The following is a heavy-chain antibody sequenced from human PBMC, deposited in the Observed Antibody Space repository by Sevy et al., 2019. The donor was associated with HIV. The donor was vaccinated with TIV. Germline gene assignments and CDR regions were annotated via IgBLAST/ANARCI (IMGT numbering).Heavy chain of an antibody. V-gene: IGHV3-23*01. CDR2: ISGSGDNT. CDR3: AKNEHFWSSYLAMDV. Sequence: LSLTCAASGFTFSNYAMNWVRQTPGKGLEWVSSISGSGDNTYYADSVKGRFTISRDISYNTVTLQMSSLRAEETAVYYCAKNEHFWSSYLAMDVWGQGTTVTVSS. CDR1: GFTFSNYA. D-gene: IGHD3-3*02. J-gene: IGHJ6*02.